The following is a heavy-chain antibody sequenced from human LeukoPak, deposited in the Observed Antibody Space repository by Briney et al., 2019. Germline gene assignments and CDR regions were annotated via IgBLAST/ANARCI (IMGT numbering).Heavy chain of an antibody. CDR1: GFTFSNYA. V-gene: IGHV3-30-3*01. Sequence: PGGSLRLSCAASGFTFSNYAVHWARQAPGKGLEWVAVMSYDGNDAYYADSVKGRFTISRDNSKNTLFLQMNSLRAEDTAVYYCAKGNWGERLDWYFDLWGRGTLVTVSS. CDR2: MSYDGNDA. J-gene: IGHJ2*01. D-gene: IGHD1-26*01. CDR3: AKGNWGERLDWYFDL.